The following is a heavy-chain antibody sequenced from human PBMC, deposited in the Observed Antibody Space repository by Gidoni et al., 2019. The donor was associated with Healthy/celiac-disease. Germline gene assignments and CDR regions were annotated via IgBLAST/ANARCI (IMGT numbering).Heavy chain of an antibody. V-gene: IGHV1-69*01. Sequence: QVQLVQSGAEVKKPGSSVKVSCKASGGTFSSYAISWVRQAPGQGLEWMGGIIPIFGTANYAQKFQGRVTITADESTSTAYMELSSLRSEDTAVYYCARCNSTYKVRGERRYFDYWGQGTLVTVSS. D-gene: IGHD3-10*01. CDR1: GGTFSSYA. CDR2: IIPIFGTA. J-gene: IGHJ4*02. CDR3: ARCNSTYKVRGERRYFDY.